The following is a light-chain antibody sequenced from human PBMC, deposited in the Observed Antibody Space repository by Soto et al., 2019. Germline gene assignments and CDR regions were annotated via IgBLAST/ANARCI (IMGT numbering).Light chain of an antibody. J-gene: IGKJ1*01. V-gene: IGKV3-11*01. CDR1: QSVSSY. CDR2: DAS. Sequence: EKVMTQSPVTLSVSPGERATLSCRASQSVSSYLAWYQQKPGQAPRLLIYDASNRATGIPARFSGSGSGTDFTLTISSLEPEDFAVYYCQQRSNWPPTFGQGTKVDIK. CDR3: QQRSNWPPT.